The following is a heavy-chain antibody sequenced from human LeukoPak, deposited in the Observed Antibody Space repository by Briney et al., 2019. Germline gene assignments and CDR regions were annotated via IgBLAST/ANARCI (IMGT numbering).Heavy chain of an antibody. CDR2: INPNSGGT. D-gene: IGHD3-22*01. CDR3: ARGTKTYYYDSSGYLEDY. V-gene: IGHV1-2*02. CDR1: GYTGSGYY. J-gene: IGHJ4*02. Sequence: ASVKVCCKASGYTGSGYYMHWVRQAAGQGLYSMGWINPNSGGTNYAQKFQGRVTMTRDTSISTAYMELSRLRSDDTAVYYCARGTKTYYYDSSGYLEDYWGQGTLVTVSS.